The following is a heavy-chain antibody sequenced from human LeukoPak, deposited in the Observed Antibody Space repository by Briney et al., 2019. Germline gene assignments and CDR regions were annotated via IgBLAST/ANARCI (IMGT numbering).Heavy chain of an antibody. Sequence: ASVKVSCKASGGTFSSYAISWVRKAPGQGLEWMGGIIPIFGTANYAQKFQGRVTITADESTSTAYMELSSLRSEDTAVYYCARDQNGDYAPHWYFDLWGRGTLVTVSS. CDR1: GGTFSSYA. D-gene: IGHD4-17*01. CDR3: ARDQNGDYAPHWYFDL. V-gene: IGHV1-69*13. J-gene: IGHJ2*01. CDR2: IIPIFGTA.